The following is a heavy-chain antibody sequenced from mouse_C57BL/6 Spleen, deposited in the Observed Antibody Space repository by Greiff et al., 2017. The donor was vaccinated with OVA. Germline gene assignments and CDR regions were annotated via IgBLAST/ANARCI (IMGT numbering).Heavy chain of an antibody. CDR3: TVIRDAMDY. V-gene: IGHV6-3*01. J-gene: IGHJ4*01. CDR2: IRLKSDNYAT. CDR1: GFTFSNYW. Sequence: EVKLEESGGGLVQPGGSMKLSCVASGFTFSNYWMNWVRQSPEKGLEWVAQIRLKSDNYATHYAESVKGRFTISRDDSKSSVYLQMNNLRAEETGIYYFTVIRDAMDYWGQGTSVTVSS. D-gene: IGHD2-4*01.